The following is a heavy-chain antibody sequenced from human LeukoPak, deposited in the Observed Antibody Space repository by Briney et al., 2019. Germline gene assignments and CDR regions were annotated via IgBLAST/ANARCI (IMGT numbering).Heavy chain of an antibody. CDR1: GFTFDDYG. Sequence: GGSLRLSCAASGFTFDDYGMSWVRQAPGKGLEWVSGISWNGVATGYADSVKGRFTISRDNAKNSLYLQMSSLRAEDTALYYCARNYNGGWCFFDNWGQGTLVTVSS. J-gene: IGHJ4*02. CDR2: ISWNGVAT. CDR3: ARNYNGGWCFFDN. D-gene: IGHD6-19*01. V-gene: IGHV3-20*04.